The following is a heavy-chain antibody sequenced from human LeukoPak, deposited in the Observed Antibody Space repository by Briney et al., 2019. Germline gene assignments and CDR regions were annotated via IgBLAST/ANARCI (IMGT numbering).Heavy chain of an antibody. Sequence: QSGGSLRLSCAASGFTFSRYWMHWVRQAPGKGLVWVSRINSDGSSTTYADSVKGRFTISRDNAKNTLYLQMNSLRAEDTAVYYCVREPQAEYYFDYWGQGTLVTVSS. D-gene: IGHD1-14*01. CDR1: GFTFSRYW. V-gene: IGHV3-74*01. CDR2: INSDGSST. CDR3: VREPQAEYYFDY. J-gene: IGHJ4*02.